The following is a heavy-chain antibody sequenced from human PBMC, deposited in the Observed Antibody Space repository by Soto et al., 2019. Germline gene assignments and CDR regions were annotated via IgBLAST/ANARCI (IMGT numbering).Heavy chain of an antibody. CDR1: GYTFTGYY. CDR3: ARDLGSSGYYGMDV. CDR2: INPNSGGT. Sequence: QVQRVQSGAEVRKPGASVKVSCKASGYTFTGYYMHWVRQAPGQGLEWMGWINPNSGGTNYAQKFQGWVTMTRDTSISTAYMELSRLRSDDTAVYYCARDLGSSGYYGMDVWGQGTTVTVSS. J-gene: IGHJ6*02. V-gene: IGHV1-2*04. D-gene: IGHD6-6*01.